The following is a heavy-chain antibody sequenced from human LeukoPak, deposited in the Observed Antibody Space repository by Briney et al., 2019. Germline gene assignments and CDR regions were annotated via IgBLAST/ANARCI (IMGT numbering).Heavy chain of an antibody. CDR3: ATDRREWELRLFDY. V-gene: IGHV1-24*01. D-gene: IGHD1-26*01. CDR1: GYTLTELS. CDR2: FDPEDGET. J-gene: IGHJ4*02. Sequence: VKVSCKVSGYTLTELSMHWVRQAPGKGLEWMGGFDPEDGETIYAQKFQGRVTMTEDTSTDTAYMELSSLRSEDTAVYHCATDRREWELRLFDYWGQGTLVTVSS.